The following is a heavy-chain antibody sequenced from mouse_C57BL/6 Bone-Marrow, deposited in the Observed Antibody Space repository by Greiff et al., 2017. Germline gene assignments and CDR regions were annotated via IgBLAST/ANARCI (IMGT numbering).Heavy chain of an antibody. J-gene: IGHJ2*01. Sequence: EVQLQQSGAELVRPGASVKLSCTASGFNIKDDYMHWVKQRPEQGLEWIGWIDPENGDTEYASKFQGKATITADTSSNTAYLQLSSLTSEDTAVYDCTPITTVVATSYFDYWGQGTTLTVSS. CDR1: GFNIKDDY. CDR3: TPITTVVATSYFDY. CDR2: IDPENGDT. V-gene: IGHV14-4*01. D-gene: IGHD1-1*01.